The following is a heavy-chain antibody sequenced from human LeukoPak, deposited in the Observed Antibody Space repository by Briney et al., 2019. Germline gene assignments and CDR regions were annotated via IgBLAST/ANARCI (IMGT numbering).Heavy chain of an antibody. CDR2: IYSGGST. CDR3: ARGLDTAMVIDY. D-gene: IGHD5-18*01. CDR1: GFTVSSNY. V-gene: IGHV3-53*01. J-gene: IGHJ4*02. Sequence: GGSLRLSCAASGFTVSSNYMSWVRQAPGKGLEWVSVIYSGGSTYYADSVKGRFTTSRDNSKNTLYLQMNSLRAEDTAVYYCARGLDTAMVIDYWGQGTLVTVSS.